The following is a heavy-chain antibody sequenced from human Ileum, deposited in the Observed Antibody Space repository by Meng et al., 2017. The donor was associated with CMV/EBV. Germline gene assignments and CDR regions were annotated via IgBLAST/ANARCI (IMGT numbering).Heavy chain of an antibody. D-gene: IGHD2-2*01. CDR2: ISSSSSYI. J-gene: IGHJ6*02. CDR1: GFTFSSYS. Sequence: GESLKISCAASGFTFSSYSMNWVRQAPGKGLEWVSSISSSSSYIYYADSVKGRFTISRDNAKNSLYLQMNSLRAEDTAVYYCARGYCSSTSCPYYYYYGMDVWGQGNTVNGAS. V-gene: IGHV3-21*01. CDR3: ARGYCSSTSCPYYYYYGMDV.